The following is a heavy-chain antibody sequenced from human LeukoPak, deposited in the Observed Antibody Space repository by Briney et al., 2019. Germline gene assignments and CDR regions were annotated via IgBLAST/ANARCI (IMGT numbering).Heavy chain of an antibody. J-gene: IGHJ6*04. Sequence: GGSLRLSCAASGFTFSSYGMHWVRQAPGKGLEWVAVIWYDGSNKYYADSVKGRFTISRDNSKNTLYLQMNSLIAEDTAVYYCARDRDYGSGSYSLYYYYGMDVWGKGTTVTVSS. D-gene: IGHD3-10*01. CDR2: IWYDGSNK. CDR3: ARDRDYGSGSYSLYYYYGMDV. CDR1: GFTFSSYG. V-gene: IGHV3-33*01.